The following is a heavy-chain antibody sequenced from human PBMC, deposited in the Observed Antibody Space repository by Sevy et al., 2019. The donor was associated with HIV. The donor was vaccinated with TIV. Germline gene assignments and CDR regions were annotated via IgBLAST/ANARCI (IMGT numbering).Heavy chain of an antibody. CDR1: GGSISSSSYY. Sequence: SETLSLTCTVSGGSISSSSYYWGWIRQPPGKGLEWIGSIHYSGSTYYNPSLKSRVTISVDTSKNQFSLKLSSVTAADTAVYYCARDIAVAGHYYYGMDVWGQGTTVTVSS. J-gene: IGHJ6*02. CDR3: ARDIAVAGHYYYGMDV. CDR2: IHYSGST. V-gene: IGHV4-39*02. D-gene: IGHD6-19*01.